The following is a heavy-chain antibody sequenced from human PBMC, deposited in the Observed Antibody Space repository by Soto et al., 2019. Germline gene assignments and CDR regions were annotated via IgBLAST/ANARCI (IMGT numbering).Heavy chain of an antibody. Sequence: SETLSLTCTVSGGSISSGDYYWSWIRQPPGKGLEWIGYIYYSGSTYYNPSLKSRVTISVDTSKNQFSLKLSSVTAADTAVYYCARDRVYSNHYYYGMDVWGQGTTVTVSS. D-gene: IGHD4-4*01. CDR3: ARDRVYSNHYYYGMDV. V-gene: IGHV4-30-4*01. CDR1: GGSISSGDYY. J-gene: IGHJ6*02. CDR2: IYYSGST.